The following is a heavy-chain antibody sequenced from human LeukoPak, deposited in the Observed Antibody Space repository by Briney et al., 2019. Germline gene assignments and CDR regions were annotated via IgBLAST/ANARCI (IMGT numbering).Heavy chain of an antibody. CDR1: GYSFTGSA. J-gene: IGHJ4*02. Sequence: ASVKVSCKASGYSFTGSAMNWVRQAPGQGLEWMGWINTNTGNPTYAQGFTGRFVFSLDTSVSTAYIQISSLKTEDTAVYFCARSQTYGDHPPFDYWGQGTLVTVSS. D-gene: IGHD4-17*01. CDR3: ARSQTYGDHPPFDY. V-gene: IGHV7-4-1*02. CDR2: INTNTGNP.